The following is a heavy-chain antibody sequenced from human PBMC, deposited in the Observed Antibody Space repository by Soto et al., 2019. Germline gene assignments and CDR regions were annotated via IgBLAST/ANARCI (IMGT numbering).Heavy chain of an antibody. V-gene: IGHV4-4*07. Sequence: QVQLQESGPGLVKPSETLSLTCTVSGGSISSYYWSWIRQPAGKGLEWIGRVYTSGSTNYNPSLKSRVTMSVDTSKNQFSLKLSSVTAADTAVYYCAIDYDSSGYYWDWFFDLWGRGTLVTVSS. CDR1: GGSISSYY. J-gene: IGHJ2*01. D-gene: IGHD3-22*01. CDR3: AIDYDSSGYYWDWFFDL. CDR2: VYTSGST.